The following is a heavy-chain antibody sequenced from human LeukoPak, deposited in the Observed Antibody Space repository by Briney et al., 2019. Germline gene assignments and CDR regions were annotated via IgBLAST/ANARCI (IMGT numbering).Heavy chain of an antibody. CDR2: ISGSGGST. Sequence: PGGSLRLSCAASGFTFSSYAMSWVRQAPGKGLEWVSAISGSGGSTYYADSVKGRFTISRDNSKNTLYLQMNSLRAEDTAVYYCAKGTPSHPIHDYGDHTDAFDIWGQGTMVTVSS. J-gene: IGHJ3*02. D-gene: IGHD4-17*01. CDR1: GFTFSSYA. CDR3: AKGTPSHPIHDYGDHTDAFDI. V-gene: IGHV3-23*01.